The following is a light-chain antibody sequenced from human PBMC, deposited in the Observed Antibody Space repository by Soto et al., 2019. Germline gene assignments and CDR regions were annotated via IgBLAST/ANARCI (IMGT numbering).Light chain of an antibody. CDR3: QQYGSSPIT. CDR1: QSVTSSY. CDR2: GAS. V-gene: IGKV3-20*01. Sequence: EIVLTQSPGTLSLSPGERATLSCRASQSVTSSYLAWYQQKPGQAPRLLIYGASSRATGIPDRFSGSGSGTDFTLTISRLGPEDFAVYSCQQYGSSPITFGQGTRLETK. J-gene: IGKJ5*01.